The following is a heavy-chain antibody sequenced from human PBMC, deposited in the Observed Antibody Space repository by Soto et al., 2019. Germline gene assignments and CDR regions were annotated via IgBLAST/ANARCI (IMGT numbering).Heavy chain of an antibody. V-gene: IGHV4-34*01. CDR1: GGSFSGYY. Sequence: QVQLQQWGAGLLKPSETLSLTCAVYGGSFSGYYWSWIRQPPGKGLVWIGEINHSGYTTYNPSLKRRLTISVDTSKNQFSLMLTSVPAADKAVYFCARTPLPPPPTYSYYGMDVWGQGTTVPVSS. CDR3: ARTPLPPPPTYSYYGMDV. CDR2: INHSGYT. J-gene: IGHJ6*02. D-gene: IGHD1-26*01.